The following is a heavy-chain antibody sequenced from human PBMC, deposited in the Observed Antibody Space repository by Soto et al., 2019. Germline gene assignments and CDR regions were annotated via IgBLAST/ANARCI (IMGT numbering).Heavy chain of an antibody. CDR1: GYTFTSYG. CDR3: ARARGYSSSSFDFQY. V-gene: IGHV1-18*01. CDR2: ISGYNGNT. Sequence: QVQLVQSGAEVKKPGASVEVSCKASGYTFTSYGISWVRQAPGQGLEWMGWISGYNGNTNYAQKLQGRVTRTTDTSTSTAYMELRSLRSDDTAVYYCARARGYSSSSFDFQYWGQGTLVTVSS. D-gene: IGHD6-6*01. J-gene: IGHJ1*01.